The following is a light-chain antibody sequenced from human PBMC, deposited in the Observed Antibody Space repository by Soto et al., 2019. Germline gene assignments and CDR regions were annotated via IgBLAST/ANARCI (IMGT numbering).Light chain of an antibody. CDR2: EGS. Sequence: QSVLTQPASVSGSPGQSITISCTGTSSDVGSYNLVSWYQQHPIKAPKLMIYEGSKRPSGVSNRFSGSKSGNTASLTISGLQAEDEAEYYCCSYAGSSTYVFGTGTKVTV. CDR1: SSDVGSYNL. CDR3: CSYAGSSTYV. V-gene: IGLV2-23*01. J-gene: IGLJ1*01.